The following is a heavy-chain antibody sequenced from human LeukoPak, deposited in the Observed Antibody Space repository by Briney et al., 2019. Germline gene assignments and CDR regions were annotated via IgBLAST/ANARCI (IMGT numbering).Heavy chain of an antibody. CDR2: IRIKAYGGTT. CDR1: GFTFGDYA. Sequence: GGSLRLACTASGFTFGDYAMSWVRQAPGKGLEWIGFIRIKAYGGTTEYAASVKGRFTISRDDSKSIAYLQMNSLKTEDTAVYFCTRGYSYDPFDYWGQGTLVTVSS. CDR3: TRGYSYDPFDY. V-gene: IGHV3-49*04. D-gene: IGHD5-18*01. J-gene: IGHJ4*02.